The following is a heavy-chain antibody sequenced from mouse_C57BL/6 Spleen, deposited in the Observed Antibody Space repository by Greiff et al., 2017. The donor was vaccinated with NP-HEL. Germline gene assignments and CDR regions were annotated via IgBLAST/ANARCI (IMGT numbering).Heavy chain of an antibody. CDR1: GYTFTDYD. CDR3: TRVTTVVATDYFDY. J-gene: IGHJ2*01. V-gene: IGHV1-15*01. Sequence: VQLQQSGAELVRPGASVTLSCKASGYTFTDYDMHWVKQTPVHGLEWIGAIDPETGGTAYNQKFKGKAILTADKSSSTAYMELRSLTSEDSAVYYCTRVTTVVATDYFDYWGQGTTLTVSS. D-gene: IGHD1-1*01. CDR2: IDPETGGT.